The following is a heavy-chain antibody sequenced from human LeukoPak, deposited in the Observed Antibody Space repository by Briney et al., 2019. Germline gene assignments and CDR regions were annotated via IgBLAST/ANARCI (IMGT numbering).Heavy chain of an antibody. Sequence: GGSLRLSCAVSGFTFSGYSINWVRQAPGKGLEWVSYITTSSSTIYYSDSVKGRFTISRDNARNSLYLQMNSLRAEDTAVYYCAKDPGIAAAGRLYYYYMDVWGKGTTVTVSS. CDR3: AKDPGIAAAGRLYYYYMDV. CDR1: GFTFSGYS. V-gene: IGHV3-48*04. D-gene: IGHD6-13*01. J-gene: IGHJ6*03. CDR2: ITTSSSTI.